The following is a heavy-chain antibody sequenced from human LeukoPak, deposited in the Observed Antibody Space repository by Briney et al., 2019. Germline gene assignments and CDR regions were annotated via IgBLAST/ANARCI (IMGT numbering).Heavy chain of an antibody. CDR3: ARDDVGDSYYDFWSGPPLDY. CDR1: GASISGYW. CDR2: MYTDGDT. J-gene: IGHJ4*02. D-gene: IGHD3-3*01. V-gene: IGHV4-4*07. Sequence: SETLSLTCDVSGASISGYWWSWIRQPAGKGLEWIGRMYTDGDTNYNPALKSRVTVSVDTSKNLFSLKLISVTAADTAVYYCARDDVGDSYYDFWSGPPLDYWGQGTLVTVSS.